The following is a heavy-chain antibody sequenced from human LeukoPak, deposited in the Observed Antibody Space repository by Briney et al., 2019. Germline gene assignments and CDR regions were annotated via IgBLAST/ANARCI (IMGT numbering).Heavy chain of an antibody. D-gene: IGHD6-19*01. CDR1: GFTFSSYA. CDR2: ISYDGSNK. V-gene: IGHV3-30*04. Sequence: GGSLRLSCAASGFTFSSYAMHWVRQAPGKGPEWVAVISYDGSNKYYADSVKGRFTISRDNSKNTLYLQMNSLRAEDTAVYYCAREASVAGTSAFDYWGQGTLVTVSS. CDR3: AREASVAGTSAFDY. J-gene: IGHJ4*02.